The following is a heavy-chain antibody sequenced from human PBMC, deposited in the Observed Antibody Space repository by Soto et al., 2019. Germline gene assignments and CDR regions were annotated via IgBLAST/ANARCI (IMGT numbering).Heavy chain of an antibody. CDR2: ISYDGSNK. D-gene: IGHD4-17*01. CDR1: GFTFSSYG. J-gene: IGHJ6*02. V-gene: IGHV3-30*18. Sequence: GGSLRLSCAASGFTFSSYGMHWVRQAPGKGLEWVAVISYDGSNKYYADSVKGRFNISRDNSKNTLYLQMNSLRAEDTAVYYCANSDYGPNADSHFFDYYYGMDVWGQGTTVTVSS. CDR3: ANSDYGPNADSHFFDYYYGMDV.